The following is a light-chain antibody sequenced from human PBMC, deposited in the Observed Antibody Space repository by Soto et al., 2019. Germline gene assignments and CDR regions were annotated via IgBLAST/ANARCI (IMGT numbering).Light chain of an antibody. V-gene: IGKV1-5*01. J-gene: IGKJ5*01. Sequence: QTPPTLSAVVGDQVTITCRASQTISRWLAWYQQKPGRAPKLLIYDASTLESGVPSRFSGSGSETEFTLTISRLQPDDFATYFCHSRAFGQGTRLEIK. CDR3: HSRA. CDR2: DAS. CDR1: QTISRW.